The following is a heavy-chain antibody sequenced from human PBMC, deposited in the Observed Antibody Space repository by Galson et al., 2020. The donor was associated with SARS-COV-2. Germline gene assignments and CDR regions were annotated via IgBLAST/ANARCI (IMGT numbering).Heavy chain of an antibody. CDR1: GFTFSSYG. Sequence: SLRLSCAASGFTFSSYGMHWVRQAPGKGLEWVAVISYDGSNKYYADSVKGRFTISRDNSKNTLYLQMNSLRAEDTAVYYCTAELLFNYDYWGQGTLVTVSS. D-gene: IGHD1-26*01. CDR2: ISYDGSNK. J-gene: IGHJ4*02. CDR3: TAELLFNYDY. V-gene: IGHV3-30*03.